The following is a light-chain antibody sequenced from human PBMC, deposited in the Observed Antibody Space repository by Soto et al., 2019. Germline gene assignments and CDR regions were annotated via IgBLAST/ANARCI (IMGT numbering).Light chain of an antibody. CDR2: ATS. CDR3: QQSYGTPIT. V-gene: IGKV1-16*01. J-gene: IGKJ5*01. Sequence: DIQMTQSPSSLSASVGDRVTITCRASKGINNYLAWFQQQPGTAPKPLIYATSTLHSGVPSRFTGSGSGTEFTLTITSLQPEDFATYYCQQSYGTPITFGQGTRLEIK. CDR1: KGINNY.